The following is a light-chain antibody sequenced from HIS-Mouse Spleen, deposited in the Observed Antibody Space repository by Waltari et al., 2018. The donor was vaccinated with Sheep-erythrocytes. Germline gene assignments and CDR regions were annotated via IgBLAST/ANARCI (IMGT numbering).Light chain of an antibody. CDR1: QGISSL. Sequence: DIQMTQSPSSVSAPVGDRVTITCRASQGISSLLAGYQQKPGKAPNLLIYAASSLQSGEPSRFSSSESGTDFTLTISSLQPEDFATYYCRQANSFPITSGQGTRLKIK. CDR3: RQANSFPIT. CDR2: AAS. V-gene: IGKV1-12*01. J-gene: IGKJ5*01.